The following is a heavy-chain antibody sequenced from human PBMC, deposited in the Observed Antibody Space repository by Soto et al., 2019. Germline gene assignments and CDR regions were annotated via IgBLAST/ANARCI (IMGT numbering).Heavy chain of an antibody. CDR2: IIPIFGTA. CDR1: GGRYSVDP. CDR3: ASSIGYGDPYYFDY. J-gene: IGHJ4*02. V-gene: IGHV1-69*13. Sequence: VKVAWQSAGGRYSVDPVSWVRQAKGQGLEWMGGIIPIFGTANYAQKFQGRVTITADESTSTAYMELSSLRSEDTAVYYCASSIGYGDPYYFDYWGQGTLVTVSS. D-gene: IGHD4-17*01.